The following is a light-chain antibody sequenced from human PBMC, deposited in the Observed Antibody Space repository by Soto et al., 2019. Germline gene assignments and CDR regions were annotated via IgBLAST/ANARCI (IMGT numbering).Light chain of an antibody. CDR2: AAS. V-gene: IGKV1-39*01. CDR3: QQSYSKPWT. CDR1: QDINKY. Sequence: DIQLTQSPSFLSESVGDRVTLTCRSSQDINKYLAWYQQKPGEAPKLLIYAASSLQSGVPSRFSGSGAGTDFTLTISSLQPEDFATYYCQQSYSKPWTFGQGTKVDIK. J-gene: IGKJ1*01.